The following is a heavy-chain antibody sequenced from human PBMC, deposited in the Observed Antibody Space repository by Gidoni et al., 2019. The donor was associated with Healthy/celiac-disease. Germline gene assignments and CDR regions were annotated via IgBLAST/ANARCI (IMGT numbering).Heavy chain of an antibody. CDR1: GFTFSSYG. D-gene: IGHD5-18*01. CDR2: IWYDGSNK. J-gene: IGHJ6*03. V-gene: IGHV3-33*01. Sequence: QVQLVESGGGVVQPGRSLRLSCEASGFTFSSYGMHWVRQAPGKGLEWVAVIWYDGSNKYYADSVKGRFTISRDNSKNTLYLQMNSLRAEDTAVYYCARGAMVTDYYYYMDVWGKGTTVTVSS. CDR3: ARGAMVTDYYYYMDV.